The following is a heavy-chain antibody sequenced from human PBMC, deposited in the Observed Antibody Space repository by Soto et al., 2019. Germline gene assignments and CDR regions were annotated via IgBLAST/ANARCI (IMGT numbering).Heavy chain of an antibody. D-gene: IGHD5-18*01. V-gene: IGHV5-51*01. Sequence: GESLKISCNASGYIFTTYWIGWVRQMPGKGLEWMGIIYADDSDTRYSPSFQGQVTISADKSISTAFLQWSSLKASDTAIYYCARVGAYTYGYSYYYPMDIWGQGTTVTVSS. CDR1: GYIFTTYW. CDR2: IYADDSDT. J-gene: IGHJ6*02. CDR3: ARVGAYTYGYSYYYPMDI.